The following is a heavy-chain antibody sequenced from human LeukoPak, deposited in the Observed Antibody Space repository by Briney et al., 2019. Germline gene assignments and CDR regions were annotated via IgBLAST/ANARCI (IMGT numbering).Heavy chain of an antibody. CDR2: IYTSGST. CDR3: ARDRKQWLTSDAFDI. CDR1: GGSISSGSYY. D-gene: IGHD6-19*01. Sequence: NPSETLSLTCTVSGGSISSGSYYWSWIRQPAGKGLEWIGRIYTSGSTNYNTSLKSRVTISVDTSKNQFSLKLSSVTAADTAVYYCARDRKQWLTSDAFDIWGQGTMVTVSS. J-gene: IGHJ3*02. V-gene: IGHV4-61*02.